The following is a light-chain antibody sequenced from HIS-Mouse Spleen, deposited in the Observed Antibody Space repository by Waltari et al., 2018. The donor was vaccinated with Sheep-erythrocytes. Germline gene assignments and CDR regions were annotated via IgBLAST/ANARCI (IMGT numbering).Light chain of an antibody. CDR1: ALPNKY. V-gene: IGLV3-10*01. CDR2: EDS. J-gene: IGLJ3*02. Sequence: SYELTQPPSVSVSPGQTARITCSGDALPNKYAYLYQQKSGQAPVLVIYEDSKPPSGIPERFSGSSSGTMATLTISGAQVEDDADYYCYSTDSSGNHWVFGGGTKLTVL. CDR3: YSTDSSGNHWV.